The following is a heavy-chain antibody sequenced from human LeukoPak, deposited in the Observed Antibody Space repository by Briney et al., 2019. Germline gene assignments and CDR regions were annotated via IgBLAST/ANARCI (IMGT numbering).Heavy chain of an antibody. CDR1: GFTFSSYG. J-gene: IGHJ6*02. CDR2: IRYDGSNK. D-gene: IGHD3-10*01. V-gene: IGHV3-30*02. CDR3: AKFAGYGSGSYPSQDYYYYGMDV. Sequence: PGGSLRLSCAASGFTFSSYGMHWVLQAPGKGLEWVAFIRYDGSNKYYADSVKGRFTISRDNSKNTLYLQMNSLRAEDTAVYYCAKFAGYGSGSYPSQDYYYYGMDVWGQGTTVTVSS.